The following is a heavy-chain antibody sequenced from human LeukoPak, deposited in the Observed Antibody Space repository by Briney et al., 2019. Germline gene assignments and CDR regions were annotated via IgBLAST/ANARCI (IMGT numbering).Heavy chain of an antibody. V-gene: IGHV4-39*07. CDR2: IYYSGST. CDR3: ARALYSYGNPYFDY. J-gene: IGHJ4*02. D-gene: IGHD5-18*01. Sequence: PSETLSLTCTVSGGSISSSSYYWGWIRQPPGKGLEWIGSIYYSGSTYYNPSLKSRVTISVDTSKNQFSLKLSSVTAADTAVYYCARALYSYGNPYFDYWGQGTLVTVSS. CDR1: GGSISSSSYY.